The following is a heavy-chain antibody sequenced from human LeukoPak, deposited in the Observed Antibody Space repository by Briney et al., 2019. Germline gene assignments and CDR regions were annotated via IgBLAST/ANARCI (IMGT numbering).Heavy chain of an antibody. Sequence: PSETLSLTCTVSGGYISSSSYYWGWIRQPPGQGLEWIGSMSYSGSNNYNPSLKSRFTISVDTSKNQFSLKLSSVTAADTAVYYCARHSCPAYDYESSGLDYWGQGTLVTVSP. CDR2: MSYSGSN. CDR1: GGYISSSSYY. D-gene: IGHD3-22*01. J-gene: IGHJ4*02. CDR3: ARHSCPAYDYESSGLDY. V-gene: IGHV4-39*01.